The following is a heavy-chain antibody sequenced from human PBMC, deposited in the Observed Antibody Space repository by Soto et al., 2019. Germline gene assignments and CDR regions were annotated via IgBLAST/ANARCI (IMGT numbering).Heavy chain of an antibody. D-gene: IGHD2-8*01. Sequence: GSLRLSCAASGFTFSSYAMSWVRQAPGKGLEWVSAISGSGGSTYYADSVKGRFTISRDNSKNTLYLQMNSLRVDDTAVYYCARDTNGLHYWGQGTLVTVSS. CDR1: GFTFSSYA. V-gene: IGHV3-23*01. CDR2: ISGSGGST. CDR3: ARDTNGLHY. J-gene: IGHJ4*02.